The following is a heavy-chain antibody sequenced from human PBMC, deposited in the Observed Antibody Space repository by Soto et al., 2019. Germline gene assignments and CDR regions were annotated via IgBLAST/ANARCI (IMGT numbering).Heavy chain of an antibody. CDR1: GLAFSNYA. J-gene: IGHJ5*02. V-gene: IGHV3-23*01. CDR3: AKGEQLWEPFDP. Sequence: PGGSLSLSCAASGLAFSNYAISWVRQAPGKGLEWVSTISASGYSAYYGGAVKGRFTTSRDNSKSTLYLQMNRLRADDTAVYYCAKGEQLWEPFDPWGQGTQVTVSS. D-gene: IGHD5-18*01. CDR2: ISASGYSA.